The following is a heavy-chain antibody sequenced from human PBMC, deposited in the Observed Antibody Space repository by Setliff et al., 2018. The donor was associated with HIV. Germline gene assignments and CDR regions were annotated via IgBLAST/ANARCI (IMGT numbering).Heavy chain of an antibody. CDR3: ARGWGGQDSYYYGMDV. Sequence: ASVTVSCKASGYTFTSYYMHWVRQAPGQGLEWMGVINPGGGSTTYAQKFQGRVTMTRDTSTSTVYMELSSLRSQDTAMYYCARGWGGQDSYYYGMDVWGQGTTVTVSS. J-gene: IGHJ6*02. CDR1: GYTFTSYY. CDR2: INPGGGST. V-gene: IGHV1-46*01. D-gene: IGHD3-16*01.